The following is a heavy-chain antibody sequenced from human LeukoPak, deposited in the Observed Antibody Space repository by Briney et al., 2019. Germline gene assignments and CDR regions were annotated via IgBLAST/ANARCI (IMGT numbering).Heavy chain of an antibody. Sequence: PGGSLRLSCAASGFTFNTYTMYWVRQAPGKGLEWVSGISNSGGSTYYADSVKGRFTISRDNSKNTLYLQMNSLRVEDTALYYCAKGLERESRLDSWGQGTLVTVSS. J-gene: IGHJ4*02. CDR1: GFTFNTYT. V-gene: IGHV3-23*01. CDR3: AKGLERESRLDS. CDR2: ISNSGGST. D-gene: IGHD1-1*01.